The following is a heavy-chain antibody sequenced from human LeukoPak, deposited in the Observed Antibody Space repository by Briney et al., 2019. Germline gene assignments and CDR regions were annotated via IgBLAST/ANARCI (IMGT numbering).Heavy chain of an antibody. CDR2: ISASDGTT. Sequence: ASVKVCCTASGYSFSIYGITWARQAPGQGLEYLGWISASDGTTNYAQKVQDRVTMTTDTSTSTAYLELWSLRSEDTAVYYCARCGAAVTTHFSHWGQGTLVTVSS. CDR3: ARCGAAVTTHFSH. J-gene: IGHJ4*02. CDR1: GYSFSIYG. V-gene: IGHV1-18*01. D-gene: IGHD4-17*01.